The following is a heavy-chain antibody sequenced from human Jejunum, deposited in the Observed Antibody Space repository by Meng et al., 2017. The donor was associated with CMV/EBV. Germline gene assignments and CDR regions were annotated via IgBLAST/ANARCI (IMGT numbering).Heavy chain of an antibody. Sequence: GSLSGYYWSWVRQSPGKGLEWIGLIHYTGNTVYNPSLERRVTISLDTSKNQFSLTLTYVTDADTAIYFCVRLLESCSGTDCYRPFDPWGQGTLVTVSS. V-gene: IGHV4-59*08. CDR3: VRLLESCSGTDCYRPFDP. D-gene: IGHD2-2*01. CDR1: GSLSGYY. CDR2: IHYTGNT. J-gene: IGHJ5*02.